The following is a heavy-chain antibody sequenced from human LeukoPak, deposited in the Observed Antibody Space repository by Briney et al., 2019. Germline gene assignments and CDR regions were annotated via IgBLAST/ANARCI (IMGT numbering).Heavy chain of an antibody. Sequence: GGSLRLSCAASGFTFSSYAMSWVRQAPGKGLEWVSAISGSGGSTYYADSVKGRFTISRDNSKNTLYLRMNSLRAEDTAVYYCAKDEPRAAVAGNPFDYWGQGTLVTVSS. V-gene: IGHV3-23*01. CDR2: ISGSGGST. CDR3: AKDEPRAAVAGNPFDY. CDR1: GFTFSSYA. J-gene: IGHJ4*02. D-gene: IGHD6-19*01.